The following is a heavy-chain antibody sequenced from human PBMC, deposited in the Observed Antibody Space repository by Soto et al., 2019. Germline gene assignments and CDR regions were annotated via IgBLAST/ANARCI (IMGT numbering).Heavy chain of an antibody. CDR2: INPSGGST. J-gene: IGHJ4*02. CDR3: ARESYYDTIGYYPLGY. V-gene: IGHV1-46*01. CDR1: GYTFTSYY. D-gene: IGHD3-22*01. Sequence: ASVKVSCKASGYTFTSYYMHWVRQAPGQGLEWMGIINPSGGSTSYAQKFQGRVTMTRDTSTSTVYMELSSLRSEDTAVYYCARESYYDTIGYYPLGYWGQGTLVTFSA.